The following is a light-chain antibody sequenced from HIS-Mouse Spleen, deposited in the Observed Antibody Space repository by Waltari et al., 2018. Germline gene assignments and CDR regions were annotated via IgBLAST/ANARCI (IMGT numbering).Light chain of an antibody. V-gene: IGLV3-21*02. J-gene: IGLJ1*01. CDR1: KIGRKS. Sequence: SYVLTQPPSVSVAPGQTARITCGGNKIGRKSVPWYQQKPGQAPVLVVYDDSDRPSGIPERFSGSNSGNTATLTISRVEAGDEADYYCQVWDSSSDRVFGTGTKVTVL. CDR2: DDS. CDR3: QVWDSSSDRV.